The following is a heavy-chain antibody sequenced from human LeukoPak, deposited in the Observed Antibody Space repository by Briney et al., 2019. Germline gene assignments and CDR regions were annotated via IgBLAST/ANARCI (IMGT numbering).Heavy chain of an antibody. CDR1: GFTFVTYS. CDR2: ISGSSGFI. D-gene: IGHD2-15*01. Sequence: GGSLRLSCAASGFTFVTYSMNWVRQAPGKGLEWVSSISGSSGFIYYADSVKGRFTISRDNAKNSLYLQMNSLRAEDTAVYYCARGDDIVVVVAATDHDAFDIWGQGTMVTVSS. J-gene: IGHJ3*02. CDR3: ARGDDIVVVVAATDHDAFDI. V-gene: IGHV3-21*06.